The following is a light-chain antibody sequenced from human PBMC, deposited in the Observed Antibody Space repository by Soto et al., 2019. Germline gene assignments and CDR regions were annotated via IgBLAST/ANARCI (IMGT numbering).Light chain of an antibody. CDR3: SSYTSSSTRRGV. Sequence: QSALTQPASVSGSPGQSITISCTGTSSDVGGYNYVSWYQQHPGKAPKLMIYDVSNRPSGVSNRFSGSKSGNTASLTISGLQAEDEADYYCSSYTSSSTRRGVFGGGTQLTVL. CDR2: DVS. CDR1: SSDVGGYNY. V-gene: IGLV2-14*01. J-gene: IGLJ2*01.